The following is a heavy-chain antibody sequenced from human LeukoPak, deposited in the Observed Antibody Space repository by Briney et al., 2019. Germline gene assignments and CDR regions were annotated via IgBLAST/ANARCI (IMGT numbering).Heavy chain of an antibody. Sequence: SETLSLTCTVSGGSISSSSYYWGWIRQPPGKGLEWIGTIYYSGRTYYSPSLKSRVTMSVDPSNNQFSLNLRSVTAADTALYYCARRRYYDGSGYLEWGQGTLLSVSS. D-gene: IGHD3-22*01. J-gene: IGHJ1*01. CDR2: IYYSGRT. CDR3: ARRRYYDGSGYLE. V-gene: IGHV4-39*01. CDR1: GGSISSSSYY.